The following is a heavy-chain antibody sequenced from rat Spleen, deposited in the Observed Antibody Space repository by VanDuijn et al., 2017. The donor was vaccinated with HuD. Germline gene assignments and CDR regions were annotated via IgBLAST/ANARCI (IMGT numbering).Heavy chain of an antibody. CDR3: TREFAY. J-gene: IGHJ3*01. CDR2: MRYNGDT. Sequence: QVQLKESGPGLVQPSQTLSLTCTVSGFSLTSYNVHWVRQPPGKGLEWMGRMRYNGDTSYNSAFKSRLSISRDTSKNQVFLKMNSLQTDDTGTYYCTREFAYWGQGTLVTVSS. CDR1: GFSLTSYN. V-gene: IGHV2-63*01.